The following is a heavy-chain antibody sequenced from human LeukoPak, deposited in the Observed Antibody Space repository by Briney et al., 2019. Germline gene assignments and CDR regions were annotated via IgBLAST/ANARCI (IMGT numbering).Heavy chain of an antibody. J-gene: IGHJ4*02. CDR2: ISAYNGNT. CDR1: GYTFTSYG. V-gene: IGHV1-18*01. Sequence: ASVKVSCKASGYTFTSYGISWVRQAPGQGLEWMGWISAYNGNTNYAQKLQGRVTMTTDTSTSTAYMELRSLRSDDTAVYYCAREAPYCGGDCYPDYWGQGTLLTVSS. CDR3: AREAPYCGGDCYPDY. D-gene: IGHD2-21*01.